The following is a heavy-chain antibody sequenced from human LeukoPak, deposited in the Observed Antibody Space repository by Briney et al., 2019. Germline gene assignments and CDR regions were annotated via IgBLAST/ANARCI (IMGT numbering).Heavy chain of an antibody. J-gene: IGHJ5*02. CDR2: IDSDGKGT. D-gene: IGHD2-21*02. Sequence: PGGSLRLSCAASGFTFSNYWMHWVRQAPGKGLVWVSRIDSDGKGTNYADSVKGRFTISRDNAKNTLYLQMNSLRVEDTAVYYCVRDKEVVTGIGWFDPWGQGTLVTVSS. CDR3: VRDKEVVTGIGWFDP. CDR1: GFTFSNYW. V-gene: IGHV3-74*01.